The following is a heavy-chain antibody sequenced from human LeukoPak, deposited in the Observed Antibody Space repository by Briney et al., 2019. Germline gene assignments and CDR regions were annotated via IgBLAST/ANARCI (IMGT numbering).Heavy chain of an antibody. V-gene: IGHV4-59*01. CDR1: GGSISSYY. CDR2: IYYSGST. Sequence: SETLSLTCTVSGGSISSYYWSWIRQPPGKGLEWIGYIYYSGSTNYNPSLKSRVTISVDTSKNQFSLKLSSVTAADTAVYYCARRQTYFDYWGQGTLVTASS. CDR3: ARRQTYFDY. J-gene: IGHJ4*02.